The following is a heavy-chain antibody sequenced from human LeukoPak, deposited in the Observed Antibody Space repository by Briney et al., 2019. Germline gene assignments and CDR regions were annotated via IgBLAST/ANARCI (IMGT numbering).Heavy chain of an antibody. V-gene: IGHV3-11*04. CDR2: ISSSGSII. CDR3: ARDYCSSTSCYAPNFDY. CDR1: GFTFSDYY. J-gene: IGHJ4*02. Sequence: PGGSLRLSCAASGFTFSDYYMSWIRQAPGKGLEWVSYISSSGSIIYYADSVKGRFTISRDNAKNSLYLQMNSLRAEDTAVYYCARDYCSSTSCYAPNFDYWGQGTLVTVSS. D-gene: IGHD2-2*01.